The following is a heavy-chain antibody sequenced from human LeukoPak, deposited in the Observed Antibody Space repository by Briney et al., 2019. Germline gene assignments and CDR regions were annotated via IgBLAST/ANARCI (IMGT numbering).Heavy chain of an antibody. Sequence: GESLKISCKGSGYSFTSYWISWVRQMPGKGLEWMGRIDPSDSYTNYSPFFQGHVTISADKSISTAYLQWSSLKASDTAMYYCAKQPFSATNFAGMDVWGKGTTVTVSS. V-gene: IGHV5-10-1*01. CDR3: AKQPFSATNFAGMDV. J-gene: IGHJ6*04. D-gene: IGHD5-24*01. CDR2: IDPSDSYT. CDR1: GYSFTSYW.